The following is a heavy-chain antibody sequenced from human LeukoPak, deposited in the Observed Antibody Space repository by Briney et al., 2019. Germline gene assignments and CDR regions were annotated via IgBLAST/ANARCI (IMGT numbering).Heavy chain of an antibody. V-gene: IGHV1-69*13. CDR2: IIPIFDTA. D-gene: IGHD3-9*01. CDR1: GGTFNSYA. CDR3: ARDLLGSATSYSSGAWDY. Sequence: ASVKVSCKASGGTFNSYAISWVRQAPRQGLEWMGGIIPIFDTADNAQKFQGRLTITADESTSTAYMELSSLRAEDTAVYYCARDLLGSATSYSSGAWDYWGQGTLVTVSS. J-gene: IGHJ4*02.